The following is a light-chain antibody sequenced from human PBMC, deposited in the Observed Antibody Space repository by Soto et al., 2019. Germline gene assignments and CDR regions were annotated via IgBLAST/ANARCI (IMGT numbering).Light chain of an antibody. CDR2: AAS. J-gene: IGKJ2*01. V-gene: IGKV1-27*01. CDR1: QAIRNY. Sequence: DIQMTQSPSSLSTSVGDRVTITCRASQAIRNYLAWYQRKPGNVPKLLIYAASTLQSGVPSRFSGSGSGTDFTLTISSLQPEDVATYYCQRYDSAPYTFGQGTKLEIK. CDR3: QRYDSAPYT.